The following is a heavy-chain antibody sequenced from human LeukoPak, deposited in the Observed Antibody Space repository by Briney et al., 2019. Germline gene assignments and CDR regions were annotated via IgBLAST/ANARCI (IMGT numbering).Heavy chain of an antibody. D-gene: IGHD3-22*01. J-gene: IGHJ4*02. V-gene: IGHV1-69*13. Sequence: ASVKVSCTASGGAFSNYAISWVRQAPGRGLEWMGGIIPIFGTANYAQKFQGRVTITADESTSTAYMELSSLRSEDTAVYYCAGGDSSGYYLPTKRTFDYWGQGTLVTVSS. CDR2: IIPIFGTA. CDR1: GGAFSNYA. CDR3: AGGDSSGYYLPTKRTFDY.